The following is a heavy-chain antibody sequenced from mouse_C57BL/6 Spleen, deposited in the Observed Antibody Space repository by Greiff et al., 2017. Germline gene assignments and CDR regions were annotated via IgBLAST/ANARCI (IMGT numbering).Heavy chain of an antibody. CDR1: GFTFSSYG. Sequence: VQLKESGGDLVKPGGSLKLSCAASGFTFSSYGMSWVRQTPDKRLEWVATISSGGSYTYYPDSVKGRFTISRDNAKNTLYLQMSSLKSEDTAMYYCARRSDYAMDYWGQGTSVTVSS. CDR2: ISSGGSYT. J-gene: IGHJ4*01. CDR3: ARRSDYAMDY. V-gene: IGHV5-6*01.